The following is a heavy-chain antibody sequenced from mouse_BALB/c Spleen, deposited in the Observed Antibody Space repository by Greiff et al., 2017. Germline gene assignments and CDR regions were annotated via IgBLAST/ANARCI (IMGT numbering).Heavy chain of an antibody. J-gene: IGHJ1*01. V-gene: IGHV1-5*01. Sequence: EVHLVESGTVLARPGASVKMSCKASGYTFTSYWMHWVKQRPGQGLEWIGAIYPGNSDTSYNQKFKGKAKLTAVTSTSTAYMELSSLTNEDSAVYYCTRWRDPRYFDVWGAGTTVTVSS. CDR3: TRWRDPRYFDV. CDR2: IYPGNSDT. CDR1: GYTFTSYW.